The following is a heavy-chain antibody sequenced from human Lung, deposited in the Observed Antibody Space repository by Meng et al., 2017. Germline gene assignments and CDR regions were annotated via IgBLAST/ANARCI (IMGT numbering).Heavy chain of an antibody. CDR1: GGASSSSNW. J-gene: IGHJ4*02. V-gene: IGHV4-4*02. Sequence: ASAPRLVTPSGTSSSTSVVCGGASSSSNWCGWVGQPPGKGLEWIGEIYHSGGTKYNPSLKSRVTISVDKSKNQFSLKLSSVTAADTAVYYCARGLGEAVVPRTMFDYWGQGTLVTVSS. D-gene: IGHD2-2*01. CDR2: IYHSGGT. CDR3: ARGLGEAVVPRTMFDY.